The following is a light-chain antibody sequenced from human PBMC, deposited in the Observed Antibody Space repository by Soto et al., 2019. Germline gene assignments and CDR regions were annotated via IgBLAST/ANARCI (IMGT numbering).Light chain of an antibody. Sequence: QSALTQPASVSGSPGQSITISCTGTSSDVGGYNLVSWYQQYPDKAPKLMIFDVNTRPSGVSNRFSGSKSGNTASLTISGPRAEDEADYYCSSYKSSSTLPYVFGTGTKLPVL. V-gene: IGLV2-14*01. CDR1: SSDVGGYNL. CDR3: SSYKSSSTLPYV. J-gene: IGLJ1*01. CDR2: DVN.